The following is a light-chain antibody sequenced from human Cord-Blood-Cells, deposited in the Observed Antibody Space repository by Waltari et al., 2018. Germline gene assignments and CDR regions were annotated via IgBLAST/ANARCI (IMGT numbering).Light chain of an antibody. V-gene: IGKV2-28*01. CDR3: MQALQTPVT. CDR2: LGS. CDR1: QSLLHSNGYNY. J-gene: IGKJ3*01. Sequence: QSLLHSNGYNYLDWYLQKPGQSPQLLIYLGSNRASGVPDRFSGSGSGTDFTLKISRVEAEDVGVYYCMQALQTPVTFGPGTKVDIK.